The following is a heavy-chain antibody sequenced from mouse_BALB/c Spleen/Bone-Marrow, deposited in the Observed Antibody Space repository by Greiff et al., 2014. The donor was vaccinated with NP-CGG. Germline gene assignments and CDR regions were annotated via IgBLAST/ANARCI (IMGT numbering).Heavy chain of an antibody. CDR3: TRSLYGNYVMDF. V-gene: IGHV1-15*01. Sequence: QVQLKESGAELVRPGASVALSCKASGYTFTDYEMHWGKQTPVHGLEWIGAIDPETGGTAYNQKFKGKATLTADKSSSTAYMELRSLTSEDSAVYYCTRSLYGNYVMDFWGQGTSVTVSS. CDR2: IDPETGGT. D-gene: IGHD2-1*01. J-gene: IGHJ4*01. CDR1: GYTFTDYE.